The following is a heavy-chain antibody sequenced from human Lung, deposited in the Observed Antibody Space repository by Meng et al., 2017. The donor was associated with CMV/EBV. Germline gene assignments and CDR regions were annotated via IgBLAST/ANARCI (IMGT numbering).Heavy chain of an antibody. J-gene: IGHJ6*02. CDR3: ASALVRTVTTYYYYLYGLDV. D-gene: IGHD3-10*01. CDR2: IIPMIDKA. Sequence: SVKVSCKASGYTFSKYAFSWVRQAPGQGLEWMGGIIPMIDKAHYAQKFQGVVTITADKSTSTAYMELSSLKSDDTAVYYCASALVRTVTTYYYYLYGLDVWGQGTTVTVSS. CDR1: GYTFSKYA. V-gene: IGHV1-69*10.